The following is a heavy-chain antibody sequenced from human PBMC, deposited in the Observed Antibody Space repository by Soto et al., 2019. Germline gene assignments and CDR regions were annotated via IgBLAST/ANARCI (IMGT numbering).Heavy chain of an antibody. CDR1: GYSFTTYG. CDR3: AREGPAPYYYYGMDV. Sequence: QVQLVQSGGEVKKPGASVKVSCKTSGYSFTTYGISWVRQAPGQGLEWMGWISAYNGNTNYAQKRQGRVTMTTDTSTSTAYMELRSLRSDDTAGYYCAREGPAPYYYYGMDVWGQGSTVTVSS. V-gene: IGHV1-18*01. CDR2: ISAYNGNT. J-gene: IGHJ6*02.